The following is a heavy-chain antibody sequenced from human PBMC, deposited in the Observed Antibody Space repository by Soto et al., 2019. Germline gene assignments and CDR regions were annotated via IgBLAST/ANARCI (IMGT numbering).Heavy chain of an antibody. J-gene: IGHJ4*02. CDR3: ARGRASGSYYLLDY. Sequence: ASAKVSCKASGDTFTTYDINWVRQATGHGLEGMGWINPNSGNIGYAQRFQGRVTMTRDTAIRTAYMEVSSLRSDDTAVYYCARGRASGSYYLLDYWGQGTLVTVS. CDR1: GDTFTTYD. CDR2: INPNSGNI. V-gene: IGHV1-8*01. D-gene: IGHD3-10*01.